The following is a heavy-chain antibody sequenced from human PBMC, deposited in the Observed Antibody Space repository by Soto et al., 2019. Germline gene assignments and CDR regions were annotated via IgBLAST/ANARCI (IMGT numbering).Heavy chain of an antibody. V-gene: IGHV3-11*05. CDR3: ARSGDNYNVLDY. J-gene: IGHJ4*02. D-gene: IGHD3-10*02. Sequence: QVQLVESGGGLVKPGGSLRLTCAASGFSISDHYMSWIRQAPGKGLEWVSYSSNSGTFTKYADSVKGRFSISRDNAKNSLYLELNSMRGEATAIYYCARSGDNYNVLDYWGQGTPVTVSS. CDR1: GFSISDHY. CDR2: SSNSGTFT.